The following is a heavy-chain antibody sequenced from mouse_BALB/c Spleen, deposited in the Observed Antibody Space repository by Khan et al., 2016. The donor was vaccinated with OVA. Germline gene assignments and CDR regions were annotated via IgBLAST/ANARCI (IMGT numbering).Heavy chain of an antibody. V-gene: IGHV2-6-4*01. CDR3: ARNRDGGSYWYFDV. CDR1: GFSLSRYS. CDR2: IWVGGST. D-gene: IGHD3-3*01. Sequence: QVQLKQSGPGLVAPSQSLSITCTVSGFSLSRYSVHWVRQPPGKGLEWLGMIWVGGSTDYNSALKSRLSISKDNSKSQVFLKLNSLQTDDTAMDYCARNRDGGSYWYFDVWGAGTTVTVSS. J-gene: IGHJ1*01.